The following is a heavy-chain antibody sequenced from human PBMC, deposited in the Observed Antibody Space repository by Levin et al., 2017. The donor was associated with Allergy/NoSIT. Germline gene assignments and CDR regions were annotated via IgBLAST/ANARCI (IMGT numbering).Heavy chain of an antibody. CDR2: IYYVGDT. CDR1: GGSISSTSYH. D-gene: IGHD2-2*01. J-gene: IGHJ6*03. CDR3: AIHRYCTSTRCSSYYYYMDV. Sequence: SQTLSLTCTVSGGSISSTSYHWGWLRQPPGKGLEWIATIYYVGDTYYNPSLKSRVTISVDTSKNQFSLKLTSVTAADTAVYYCAIHRYCTSTRCSSYYYYMDVWGKGTTVTVSS. V-gene: IGHV4-39*01.